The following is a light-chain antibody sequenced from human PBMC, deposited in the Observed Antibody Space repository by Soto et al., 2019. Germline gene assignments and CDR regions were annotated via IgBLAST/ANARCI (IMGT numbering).Light chain of an antibody. CDR1: SSDVGGYNY. CDR3: RSYAGSNNWA. V-gene: IGLV2-8*01. Sequence: QSALTQPPSASGSPGQSVTISCTGTSSDVGGYNYVSWYQQYPGKAPKLMIYEVSKRPSGVPDRFSGSKSGNTASLTVSGLQAEDGAEYHCRSYAGSNNWAFGGGTKLTVL. J-gene: IGLJ3*02. CDR2: EVS.